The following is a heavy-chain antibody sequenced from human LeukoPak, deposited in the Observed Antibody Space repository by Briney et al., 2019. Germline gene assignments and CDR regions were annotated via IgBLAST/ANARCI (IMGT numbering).Heavy chain of an antibody. Sequence: GGSLRLSCAASGFTFSSYAMSWVRQAPGKGLEWVSGISGGGGSTYYADSVKGRFTISRDNSKNTLYLQVNSLRVDDTALYYCAKGGAYYGSGSYSDYWGQGTLVTVSS. J-gene: IGHJ4*02. V-gene: IGHV3-23*01. CDR2: ISGGGGST. D-gene: IGHD3-10*01. CDR1: GFTFSSYA. CDR3: AKGGAYYGSGSYSDY.